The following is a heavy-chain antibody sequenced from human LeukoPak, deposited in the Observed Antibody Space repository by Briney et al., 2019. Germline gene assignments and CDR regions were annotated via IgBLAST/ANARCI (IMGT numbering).Heavy chain of an antibody. D-gene: IGHD6-13*01. CDR2: IYYSGST. CDR1: GGSISSSSYY. Sequence: SETLSLTCTVSGGSISSSSYYWGWIRQPPGKGLEWIGSIYYSGSTYYNPSLKSRVTISVDRSKNQFSLKLSSVTAADTAVYYCARTLYSSSWYLQNWFDPWGQGTLVTVSS. CDR3: ARTLYSSSWYLQNWFDP. J-gene: IGHJ5*02. V-gene: IGHV4-39*07.